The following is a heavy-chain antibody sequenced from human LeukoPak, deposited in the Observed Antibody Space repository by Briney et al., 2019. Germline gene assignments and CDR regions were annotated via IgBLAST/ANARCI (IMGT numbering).Heavy chain of an antibody. CDR2: ISSSSSYT. CDR3: ATWGRNGGFGELFRSPNFDY. J-gene: IGHJ4*02. D-gene: IGHD3-10*01. CDR1: GFTFSDHY. Sequence: GGSLRLSCAASGFTFSDHYMSWIRQAPGKGLEWVSYISSSSSYTNYADSVKGRFTISRDNAKNSLYLQMNSLRAEDTAVYYCATWGRNGGFGELFRSPNFDYWGQGTLVTVSS. V-gene: IGHV3-11*06.